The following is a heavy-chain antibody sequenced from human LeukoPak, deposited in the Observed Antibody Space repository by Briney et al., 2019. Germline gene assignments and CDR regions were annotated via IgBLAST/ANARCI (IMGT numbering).Heavy chain of an antibody. CDR3: AKDVLEWLLSHLDY. Sequence: GGSLRLSCAASGFTVSSNYMSWVRQAPGKGLEWVSIIYSGGSTYYADSVRGRFTISRDNSKNTLYLLMNSLRAEDTAVYYCAKDVLEWLLSHLDYWGQGTLVTVSS. CDR1: GFTVSSNY. CDR2: IYSGGST. J-gene: IGHJ4*02. D-gene: IGHD3-3*01. V-gene: IGHV3-66*01.